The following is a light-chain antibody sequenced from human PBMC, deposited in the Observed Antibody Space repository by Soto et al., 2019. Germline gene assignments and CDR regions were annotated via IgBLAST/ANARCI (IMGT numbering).Light chain of an antibody. J-gene: IGLJ3*02. CDR1: SSDVGSYNL. CDR2: EGS. V-gene: IGLV2-23*01. Sequence: QSVLTQPASVSGSPGQSITISCTGTSSDVGSYNLVSWYQQHPGKAPKLMIYEGSKRPSGVSNRFSGSKSGNTASLTISGLQAEDEADYYCCSYAGSSIGPNWVFGGGTKLTVL. CDR3: CSYAGSSIGPNWV.